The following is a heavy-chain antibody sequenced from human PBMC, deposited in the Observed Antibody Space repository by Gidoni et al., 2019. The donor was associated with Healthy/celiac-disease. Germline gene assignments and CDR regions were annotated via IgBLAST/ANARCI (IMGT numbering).Heavy chain of an antibody. CDR1: GFTFSSYA. CDR3: AKDSAGPTTVTTGAGDY. D-gene: IGHD4-17*01. J-gene: IGHJ4*02. V-gene: IGHV3-23*01. Sequence: EVQLLESGGGLVQPGGSLRLSCAASGFTFSSYAMSWVRQAPGKGLEWVSAISGSGGSTYYADSVKGRFTISRDNSKNTLYLQMNSLRAEDTAVYYCAKDSAGPTTVTTGAGDYWGQGTLVTVSS. CDR2: ISGSGGST.